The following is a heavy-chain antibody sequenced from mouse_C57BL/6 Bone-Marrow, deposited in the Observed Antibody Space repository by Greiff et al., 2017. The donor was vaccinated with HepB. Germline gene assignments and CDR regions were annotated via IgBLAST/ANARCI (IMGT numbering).Heavy chain of an antibody. CDR3: AIYYDFDY. CDR1: GFTFSSYG. CDR2: ISSGGSYT. J-gene: IGHJ2*01. Sequence: EVQLVESGGDLVKPGGSLKLSCAASGFTFSSYGMSWVRQTPDKRLEWVATISSGGSYTYYPDSVKGRFTISRDNAKNTLYLQMSSLKSEDTAMYYCAIYYDFDYWGQGTTLTVSS. V-gene: IGHV5-6*01. D-gene: IGHD2-4*01.